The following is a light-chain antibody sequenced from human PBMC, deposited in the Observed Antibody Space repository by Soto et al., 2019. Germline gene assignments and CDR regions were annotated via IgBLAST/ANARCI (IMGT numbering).Light chain of an antibody. CDR1: QGIGVR. CDR2: SAS. CDR3: LQVSTFPRT. J-gene: IGKJ1*01. Sequence: DIQMSQSQSSVSASVGERVALTCLASQGIGVRLAWFQQKPGKAPQLLIQSASSLQSGFPSRFSGSGSGTDFVLSINSLQPEDFASYYCLQVSTFPRTFGQGTKVDIK. V-gene: IGKV1-12*01.